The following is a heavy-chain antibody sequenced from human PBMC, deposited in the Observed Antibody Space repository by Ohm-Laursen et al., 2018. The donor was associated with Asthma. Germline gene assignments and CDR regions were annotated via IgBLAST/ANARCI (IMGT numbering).Heavy chain of an antibody. CDR3: ARTDSSGYYYAIDY. CDR1: GGSISSGGYS. Sequence: SQTLSLTWAVSGGSISSGGYSWSWIRQPPGKGLEWIGYIYHSGSTYYNPSLKSRVTISVDRSKNQFSLKLSSVTAADTAVYYCARTDSSGYYYAIDYWGQGTLVTVSS. J-gene: IGHJ4*02. D-gene: IGHD3-22*01. V-gene: IGHV4-30-2*01. CDR2: IYHSGST.